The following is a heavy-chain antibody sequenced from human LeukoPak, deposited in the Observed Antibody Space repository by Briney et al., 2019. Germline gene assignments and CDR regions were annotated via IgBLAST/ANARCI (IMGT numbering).Heavy chain of an antibody. J-gene: IGHJ3*02. Sequence: GASVKVSCKASGYTFTSYDINWVRRATGQGLEWMGWMNPNSGNTGYAQKFQGRVTMTRNTSISTAYMELSSLRSEDTAVYYCARAPGYGDFQDAFDIWGQGTMVTVSS. CDR3: ARAPGYGDFQDAFDI. V-gene: IGHV1-8*01. D-gene: IGHD4-17*01. CDR1: GYTFTSYD. CDR2: MNPNSGNT.